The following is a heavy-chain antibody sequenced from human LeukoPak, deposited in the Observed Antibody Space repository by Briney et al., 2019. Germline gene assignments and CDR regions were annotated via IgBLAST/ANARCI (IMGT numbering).Heavy chain of an antibody. V-gene: IGHV3-23*01. CDR3: AKEKSRGSYRTPLGY. CDR1: GFTFSSYA. CDR2: INGSGGST. J-gene: IGHJ4*02. D-gene: IGHD3-16*02. Sequence: GGSLRLSCAASGFTFSSYAMSWVRQAPGKGLEWVSDINGSGGSTYYADSVKGRFTISRDNLKNTLYLQMNSLRAEDTAVYYCAKEKSRGSYRTPLGYWGQGTLVTVSS.